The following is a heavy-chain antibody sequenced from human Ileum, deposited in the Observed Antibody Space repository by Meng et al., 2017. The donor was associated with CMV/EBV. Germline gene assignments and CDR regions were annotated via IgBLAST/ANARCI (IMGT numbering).Heavy chain of an antibody. CDR3: ASGLGGELLSAFDI. D-gene: IGHD1-26*01. Sequence: GFTFSRYSMSGVRQAPGKGLEWVSSISSSSSYIYYADSVKGRFTISRDNAKNSLYLQMNSLRAEDTAVYYCASGLGGELLSAFDIWGQGTMVTVSS. V-gene: IGHV3-21*01. CDR1: GFTFSRYS. CDR2: ISSSSSYI. J-gene: IGHJ3*02.